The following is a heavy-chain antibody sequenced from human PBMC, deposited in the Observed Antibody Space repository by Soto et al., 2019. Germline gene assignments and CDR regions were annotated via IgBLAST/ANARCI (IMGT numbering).Heavy chain of an antibody. J-gene: IGHJ6*02. D-gene: IGHD3-22*01. CDR2: IYPGDSDT. CDR3: ARTRYYYDSSGYYYYYGMAV. CDR1: GYSFTSYW. Sequence: GESLKISCKGSGYSFTSYWIGWVRQMPGKGLEWMGIIYPGDSDTRYSPSFQGQVTISADKSISTAYLQWSSLKASDTAMYYCARTRYYYDSSGYYYYYGMAVWGQGTTVTVSS. V-gene: IGHV5-51*01.